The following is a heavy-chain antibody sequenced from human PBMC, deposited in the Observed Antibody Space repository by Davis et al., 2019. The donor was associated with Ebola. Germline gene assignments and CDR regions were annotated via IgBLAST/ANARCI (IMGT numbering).Heavy chain of an antibody. CDR2: IYRDGRT. V-gene: IGHV3-53*01. Sequence: GESLKISCAASGFIVSDKYMSWVRQAPGKGLEWVSVIYRDGRTYYADSVKGRFTVSRDNSENMLYLQMSTLRAEDTAVYYCARHVNGDFWYFDLWGRGTRVTVSS. CDR3: ARHVNGDFWYFDL. J-gene: IGHJ2*01. D-gene: IGHD4-17*01. CDR1: GFIVSDKY.